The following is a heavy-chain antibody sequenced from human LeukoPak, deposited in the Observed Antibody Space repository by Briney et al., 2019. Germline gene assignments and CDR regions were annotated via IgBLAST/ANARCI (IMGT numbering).Heavy chain of an antibody. V-gene: IGHV4-59*08. CDR1: GGSISSYY. CDR3: AALRNNWFDP. CDR2: FYYSGST. J-gene: IGHJ5*02. Sequence: SETLSLTCTVSGGSISSYYWSWLRQPPGKGLEGIGYFYYSGSTNYNPSLKSRVTISVDTSKNQFSLKLSSVTAADTAFCYCAALRNNWFDPWGQGTLVTVSS.